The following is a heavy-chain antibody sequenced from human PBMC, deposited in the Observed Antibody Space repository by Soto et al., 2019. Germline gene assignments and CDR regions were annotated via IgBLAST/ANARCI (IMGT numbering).Heavy chain of an antibody. D-gene: IGHD3-10*01. V-gene: IGHV3-23*01. J-gene: IGHJ6*02. CDR2: IRISGNT. Sequence: EVQLLESGGPLVQLGGPLRRSFAPSGVPLSTFAFSWFPQPPGRGLERDSTIRISGNTYYADSVEGRFTTSRDNSKNTLYLQMNSLRAEDTAVYYCAKTKFRGVVVNVWGQGTTVTVSS. CDR1: GVPLSTFA. CDR3: AKTKFRGVVVNV.